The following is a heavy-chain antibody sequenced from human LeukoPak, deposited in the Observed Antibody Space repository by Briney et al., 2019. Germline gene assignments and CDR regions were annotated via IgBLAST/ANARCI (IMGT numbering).Heavy chain of an antibody. CDR1: GGSISSYY. D-gene: IGHD1-26*01. J-gene: IGHJ3*02. Sequence: ETLSLTCTVSGGSISSYYWSWIRQPAGKGLEWIGRIYADGSTNYNPSLKSRVTMSVDTSKNQFSLKLSSVTAADTAVYYCARVGQGWEVPKDAFDMWGQGTMVTVSS. CDR2: IYADGST. V-gene: IGHV4-4*07. CDR3: ARVGQGWEVPKDAFDM.